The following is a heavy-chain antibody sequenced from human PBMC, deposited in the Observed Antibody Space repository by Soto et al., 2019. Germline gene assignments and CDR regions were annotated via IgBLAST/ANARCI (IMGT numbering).Heavy chain of an antibody. J-gene: IGHJ6*03. D-gene: IGHD1-20*01. CDR2: IKQDGSEK. CDR1: GFTFSSYW. V-gene: IGHV3-7*01. Sequence: GGSLRLSCAASGFTFSSYWMSWVRQAPGKGLEWVANIKQDGSEKYYVDSVKGRFTISRDNAKNSLYLQMNSLRAEDTAVYYCARGGGEYNWNPPYYYYYMDVWGKGTTVTVSS. CDR3: ARGGGEYNWNPPYYYYYMDV.